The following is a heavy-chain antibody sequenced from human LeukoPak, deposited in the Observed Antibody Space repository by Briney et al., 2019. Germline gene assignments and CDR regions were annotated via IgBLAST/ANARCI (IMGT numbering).Heavy chain of an antibody. Sequence: PGGSLRLSCAASGFTFSSYGMHWVRQAPGKGLEWVAVISYDGSNKYYADSVKGRFTISRDNSKNTLYLQMNSLRAEDTAVYYCAKDLITDSGSYYNDYWGQGTLVTVSS. CDR2: ISYDGSNK. V-gene: IGHV3-30*18. CDR3: AKDLITDSGSYYNDY. D-gene: IGHD1-26*01. CDR1: GFTFSSYG. J-gene: IGHJ4*02.